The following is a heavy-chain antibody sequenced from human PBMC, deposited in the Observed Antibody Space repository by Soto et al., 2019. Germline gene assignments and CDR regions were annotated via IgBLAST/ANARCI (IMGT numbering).Heavy chain of an antibody. CDR2: IIPIFGTA. CDR1: GGTFSSYA. V-gene: IGHV1-69*13. Sequence: SVQVSCKASGGTFSSYAISWVRQAPGQGLEWMGGIIPIFGTANYAHKFQDRVTITADESTSTAYMELSSLTSEDTAVYYCAGDRLYSSIWYGDYWRHGTLVTVSS. J-gene: IGHJ4*03. CDR3: AGDRLYSSIWYGDY. D-gene: IGHD6-13*01.